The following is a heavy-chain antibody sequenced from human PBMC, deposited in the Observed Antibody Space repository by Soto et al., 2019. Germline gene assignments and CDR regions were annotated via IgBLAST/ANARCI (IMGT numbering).Heavy chain of an antibody. J-gene: IGHJ6*02. D-gene: IGHD5-12*01. CDR1: GFTFSSYG. CDR2: IWYDGSNK. CDR3: ARDGIVATIGVGMDV. V-gene: IGHV3-33*01. Sequence: QVQLVESGGGVVQPGRSLRLSCAASGFTFSSYGMHWVRQAPGKGLEWVAVIWYDGSNKYYADSVKGRFTISRDNSKNTLYLQMNSLRAEDTAVYYCARDGIVATIGVGMDVWGQGTTVTVSS.